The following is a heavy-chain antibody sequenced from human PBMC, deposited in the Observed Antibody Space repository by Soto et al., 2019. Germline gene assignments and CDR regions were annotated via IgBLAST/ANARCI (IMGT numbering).Heavy chain of an antibody. CDR1: GGIFNSYA. V-gene: IGHV1-69*06. D-gene: IGHD2-2*02. CDR3: ARGGEVPASIREYYYGLDV. Sequence: QAQLVQSGAEVKKPGSSVKVSCKGFGGIFNSYAISWVRQAPGQGPEWLGGIIPMFGTPNYAQKFQGRVTISVDKSTRTAYMELNSLRSEDTAVYYSARGGEVPASIREYYYGLDVWGQETTVTVSS. J-gene: IGHJ6*02. CDR2: IIPMFGTP.